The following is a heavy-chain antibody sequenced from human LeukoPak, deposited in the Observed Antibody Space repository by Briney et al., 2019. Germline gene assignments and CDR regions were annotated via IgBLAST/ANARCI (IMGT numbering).Heavy chain of an antibody. CDR1: GASITSNSYY. CDR3: ARHEMLLWLRDAFDI. J-gene: IGHJ3*02. D-gene: IGHD3-10*01. CDR2: IYYTGST. Sequence: PSETLSLTCTVSGASITSNSYYWGWIRQPPGKGLEWIGSIYYTGSTFYNPSLKSLVTISADASKNQFSLKLNSVTAADTAVYYCARHEMLLWLRDAFDIWGQGTMVTVSS. V-gene: IGHV4-39*01.